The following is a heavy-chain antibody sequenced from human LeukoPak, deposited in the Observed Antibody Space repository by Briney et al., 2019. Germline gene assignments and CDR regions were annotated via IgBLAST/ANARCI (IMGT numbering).Heavy chain of an antibody. CDR2: IYHSGST. J-gene: IGHJ4*02. V-gene: IGHV4-38-2*01. CDR1: GYSISSGYY. Sequence: PSETLSLTCAVSGYSISSGYYWGWIRQPPGKGLEWIGSIYHSGSTYYNPSLKSRVTISVDTSKNQFSLKLSSVTAADTAVYYCARLSRITMVRGVTGYFDYWGQGTLVTVSS. D-gene: IGHD3-10*01. CDR3: ARLSRITMVRGVTGYFDY.